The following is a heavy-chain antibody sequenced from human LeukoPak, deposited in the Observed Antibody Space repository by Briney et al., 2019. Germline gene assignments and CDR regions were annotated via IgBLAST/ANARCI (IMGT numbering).Heavy chain of an antibody. CDR3: ARASSSWVKRRYYYGLDV. CDR2: ISSSTYI. D-gene: IGHD6-13*01. J-gene: IGHJ6*02. V-gene: IGHV3-69-1*01. CDR1: GFTFSDYN. Sequence: PGGSLRLSCAASGFTFSDYNMNWVRQAPGKGLEWVSSISSSTYIYYADSVKGRFTISRDNAKNSLFLQMNSLRAEDTAAYYCARASSSWVKRRYYYGLDVWGQGTTVTVSS.